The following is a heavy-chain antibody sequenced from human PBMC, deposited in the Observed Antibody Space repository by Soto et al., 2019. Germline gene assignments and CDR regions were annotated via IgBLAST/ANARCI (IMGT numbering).Heavy chain of an antibody. CDR1: GYTFTSYG. V-gene: IGHV1-18*01. CDR2: ISAYNGNT. CDR3: AREAEAYRSSAPLDY. Sequence: QVQLVQSGAEVKKPGASVKVSCKASGYTFTSYGISWVRQAPGQGLEWMGWISAYNGNTNYAQKLQGRVTMTTDTSTSTAYRELRSLRSDDTAVYYCAREAEAYRSSAPLDYWGQGTLVTFSS. D-gene: IGHD6-6*01. J-gene: IGHJ4*02.